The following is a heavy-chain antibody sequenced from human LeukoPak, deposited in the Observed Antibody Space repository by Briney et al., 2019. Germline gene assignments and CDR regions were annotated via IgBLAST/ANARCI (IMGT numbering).Heavy chain of an antibody. V-gene: IGHV3-7*03. D-gene: IGHD3-16*01. CDR1: GFTFSSYA. Sequence: GGSLRLSCEASGFTFSSYAMSWVRQAPGKGLEWVASINHNGNVNYYVDSVKGRFTISRDNAKNSLYLQMSNLRAEDTAAYFCARGGGLDVWGQGATVTVSS. CDR3: ARGGGLDV. CDR2: INHNGNVN. J-gene: IGHJ6*02.